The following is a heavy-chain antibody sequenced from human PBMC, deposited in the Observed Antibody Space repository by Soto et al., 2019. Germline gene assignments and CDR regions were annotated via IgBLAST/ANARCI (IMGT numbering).Heavy chain of an antibody. CDR1: GGSISSSSYY. V-gene: IGHV4-39*01. D-gene: IGHD1-7*01. Sequence: SETLSLTCTVSGGSISSSSYYWGWIRQPPGKGLEWIGSIYYSGSTYYNPSLKSRVTISVDTSKNQFSLKLSSVTAADTAVYYCARHLITGTYWFDPWGQGTLVTVSS. J-gene: IGHJ5*02. CDR3: ARHLITGTYWFDP. CDR2: IYYSGST.